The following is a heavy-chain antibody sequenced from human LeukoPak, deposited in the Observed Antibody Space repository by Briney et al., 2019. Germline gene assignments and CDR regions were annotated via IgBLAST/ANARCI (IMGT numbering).Heavy chain of an antibody. CDR2: IYYSGTT. CDR1: GGSISSDY. V-gene: IGHV4-59*01. Sequence: PSETLSLTCTVSGGSISSDYWSWIRQSPGKGLEWIGYIYYSGTTSYNPSLKSRVTISLDTSKNQFSLKLSSVTTADTAVYYCAKGISDFQHWGQGTLVTVSS. D-gene: IGHD6-19*01. CDR3: AKGISDFQH. J-gene: IGHJ1*01.